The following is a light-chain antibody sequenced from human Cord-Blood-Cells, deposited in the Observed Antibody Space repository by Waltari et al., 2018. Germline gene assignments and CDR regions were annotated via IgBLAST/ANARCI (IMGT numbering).Light chain of an antibody. CDR3: QQRSNWLT. Sequence: DIVLTQSPAPQSLSLGERSNLSCRASQSVSSYLAWYQPKPGQAPRLLIYEASNRATGIPARFSGSGSGTDFTLTISSREPEDFAVYYCQQRSNWLTFGGGTKVEIK. CDR2: EAS. V-gene: IGKV3-11*01. CDR1: QSVSSY. J-gene: IGKJ4*01.